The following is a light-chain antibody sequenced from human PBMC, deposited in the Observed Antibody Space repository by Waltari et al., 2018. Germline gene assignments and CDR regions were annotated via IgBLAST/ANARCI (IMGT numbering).Light chain of an antibody. CDR3: YATDSSGDDRV. CDR2: EDN. Sequence: SYELTQPPSVSVSPGQTAMITCSGDAVPRKYVYWCQQRAGQAPGMVIYEDNNRPSGMPEGFSGSSSGTMATMTITGAQVEDEADYYCYATDSSGDDRVFGGGTRLTVL. J-gene: IGLJ3*02. V-gene: IGLV3-10*01. CDR1: AVPRKY.